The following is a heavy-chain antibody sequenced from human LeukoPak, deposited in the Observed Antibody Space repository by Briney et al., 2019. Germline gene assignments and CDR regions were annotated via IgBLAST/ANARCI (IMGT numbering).Heavy chain of an antibody. V-gene: IGHV3-74*01. J-gene: IGHJ4*02. Sequence: GRSLRLSCAASGFTFSRYWMHWVRQPPGKGLVWVSRINSDGSSTNYADSVEGRLTIARDKAKKSQYMQMNSLRADDTAVYYCARGGGGMVIGDYWGQGTLVTVSS. CDR1: GFTFSRYW. CDR2: INSDGSST. D-gene: IGHD3-16*01. CDR3: ARGGGGMVIGDY.